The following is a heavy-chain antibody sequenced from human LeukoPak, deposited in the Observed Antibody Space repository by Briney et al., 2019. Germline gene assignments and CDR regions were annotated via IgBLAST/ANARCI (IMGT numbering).Heavy chain of an antibody. D-gene: IGHD3-3*01. CDR2: ISSSSSTI. V-gene: IGHV3-48*01. CDR1: GFTFSSYS. J-gene: IGHJ5*02. Sequence: QSGGSLRLSCAASGFTFSSYSMNWVRQAPGKGLEWVSYISSSSSTIYYADSVKGRFTISRDNAKNSLYLQMNSLRAEDTAVYYCVRDSITIFGVVITWGQGSLVTVSS. CDR3: VRDSITIFGVVIT.